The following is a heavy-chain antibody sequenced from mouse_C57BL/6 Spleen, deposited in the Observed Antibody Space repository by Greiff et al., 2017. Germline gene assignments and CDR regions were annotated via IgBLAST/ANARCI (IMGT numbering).Heavy chain of an antibody. CDR1: GYTFTSYW. J-gene: IGHJ1*03. Sequence: QVQLKQPGAELVKPGASVKMSCKASGYTFTSYWITWVKQRPGQGLEWIGDIYPGSGSTNYNEKFKSKATLTVDTSSSTAYMQLSSLTSEDSAVYYCARSTAQATYWYFDVWGTGTTVTVSS. V-gene: IGHV1-55*01. CDR3: ARSTAQATYWYFDV. D-gene: IGHD3-2*02. CDR2: IYPGSGST.